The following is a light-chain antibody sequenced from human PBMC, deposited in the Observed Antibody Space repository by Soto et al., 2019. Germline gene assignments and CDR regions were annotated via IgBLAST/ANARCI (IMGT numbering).Light chain of an antibody. Sequence: QSALTQPASVSGSPGQSITISCTGTSSDIGGYNYVSWYQQHPGKAPKLIISQVTNRPSGVSNRFSGSESGNTASLTISGLQAEDEADYYCNSYTSSSTWVFGGGTKLTVL. V-gene: IGLV2-14*01. J-gene: IGLJ3*02. CDR1: SSDIGGYNY. CDR3: NSYTSSSTWV. CDR2: QVT.